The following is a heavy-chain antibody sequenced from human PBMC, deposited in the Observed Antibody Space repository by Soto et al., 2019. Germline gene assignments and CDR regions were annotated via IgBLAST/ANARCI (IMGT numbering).Heavy chain of an antibody. CDR1: GFTFGDYA. V-gene: IGHV3-49*03. J-gene: IGHJ6*01. CDR3: TRDHFERLARRGYYYYGMDV. Sequence: GGSLRLSCTASGFTFGDYAMSWFRQAPGKGLEWVGFIRSKAYGGTTEYAASVKGRFTISIDDSKSIAYLQMNSLKTEDTAVYYWTRDHFERLARRGYYYYGMDVWVQGPTVTVSS. CDR2: IRSKAYGGTT. D-gene: IGHD3-9*01.